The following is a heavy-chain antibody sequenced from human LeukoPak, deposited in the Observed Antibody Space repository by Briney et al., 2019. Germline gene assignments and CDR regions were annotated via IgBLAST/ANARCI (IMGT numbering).Heavy chain of an antibody. CDR1: GGSFSGYY. CDR2: INHSGST. J-gene: IGHJ5*02. V-gene: IGHV4-34*01. CDR3: ARLGPSNWFDP. Sequence: SETLSLTCAVYGGSFSGYYWSWIRQPPGKGLEWIGEINHSGSTNYNPSLKSRVTISVDTSKNQFSLKLSSVTAADTAVYYCARLGPSNWFDPWGQGTLVTVSS.